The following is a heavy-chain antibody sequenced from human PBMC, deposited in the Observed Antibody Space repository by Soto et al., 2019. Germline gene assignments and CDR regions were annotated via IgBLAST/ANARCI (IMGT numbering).Heavy chain of an antibody. J-gene: IGHJ1*01. D-gene: IGHD5-18*01. V-gene: IGHV3-30*03. CDR1: RFIFISYG. CDR3: ASTVDTTMVTWALGN. CDR2: TSYDGNNK. Sequence: QVQLVESGGGVVQPGRSLRLSCAAPRFIFISYGMHWVRQAPGKGLEWLAVTSYDGNNKYYGDSVKGRFTISRDESKNTLYLHMNSLRPEDTAVYYCASTVDTTMVTWALGNWGQGTLVTVSS.